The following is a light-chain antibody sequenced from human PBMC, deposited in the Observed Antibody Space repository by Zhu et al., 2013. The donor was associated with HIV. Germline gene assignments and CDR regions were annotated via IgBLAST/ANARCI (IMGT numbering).Light chain of an antibody. CDR2: GAS. Sequence: EFVLTQSPGTLSLSPGERATLSCRASQSVSSNYLAWYQQKPGQAPTLLIYGASSRATGIPDRFSGSGSGTDFTLTISRLEPEDSSVFYCQQYHSSPWTFGQGTKVEIK. J-gene: IGKJ1*01. CDR3: QQYHSSPWT. CDR1: QSVSSNY. V-gene: IGKV3-20*01.